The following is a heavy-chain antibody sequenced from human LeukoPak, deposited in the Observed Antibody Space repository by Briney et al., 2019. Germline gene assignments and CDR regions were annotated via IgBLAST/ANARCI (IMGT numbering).Heavy chain of an antibody. CDR3: VRDLGGRSGH. Sequence: PGGSLRLSCAASGFTFSSNWMHWVHQAPGKGLVWVSRSNEDGSTTNYADSVKGRFTISRDNAKNTLYLQMNSLTAEDTAVYYCVRDLGGRSGHWGQGTLVTVSS. J-gene: IGHJ4*02. CDR2: SNEDGSTT. V-gene: IGHV3-74*01. D-gene: IGHD1-26*01. CDR1: GFTFSSNW.